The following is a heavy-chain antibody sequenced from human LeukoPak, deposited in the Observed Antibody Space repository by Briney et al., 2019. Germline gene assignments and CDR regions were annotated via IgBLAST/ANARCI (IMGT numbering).Heavy chain of an antibody. J-gene: IGHJ4*02. CDR2: ISAYNGNT. CDR3: ARDSHRVQIAVADHFDY. CDR1: GYTFTSYG. V-gene: IGHV1-18*01. D-gene: IGHD6-19*01. Sequence: ASVKVSCKASGYTFTSYGISWVRQAPGQGLEWMGRISAYNGNTNYAQKLQGRVTMTTDTSTSTAYMELRSLRSDDTAVYYCARDSHRVQIAVADHFDYWGQGTLVTVSS.